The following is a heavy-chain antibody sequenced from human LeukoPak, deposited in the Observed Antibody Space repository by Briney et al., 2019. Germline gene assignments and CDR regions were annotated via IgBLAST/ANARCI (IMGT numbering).Heavy chain of an antibody. D-gene: IGHD3-10*01. CDR1: GGSFSGYY. CDR3: ARETKYYGSGSYYLRGYYYYCMDV. V-gene: IGHV4-34*01. Sequence: PSETLSLTCAVYGGSFSGYYWSWIRQPPGKGLEWIGEINHSGGTNYNPSLKSRVTISVDTSKNQFSLKLSSVTAADTAVYYCARETKYYGSGSYYLRGYYYYCMDVWGKGTTVTISS. CDR2: INHSGGT. J-gene: IGHJ6*03.